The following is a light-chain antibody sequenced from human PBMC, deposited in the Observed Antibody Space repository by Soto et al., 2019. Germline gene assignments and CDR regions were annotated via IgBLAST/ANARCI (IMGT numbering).Light chain of an antibody. CDR3: QQYASSPLT. J-gene: IGKJ4*01. Sequence: EIVLTQSPGTLSVSPGERATLSCRASQSVGRNYLAWYQQKPGQAPRLLIYDASSRATGIPDRFSGSGSGTDFTLTISRLEPEDFAVYYCQQYASSPLTFDGGTKVETK. CDR1: QSVGRNY. CDR2: DAS. V-gene: IGKV3-20*01.